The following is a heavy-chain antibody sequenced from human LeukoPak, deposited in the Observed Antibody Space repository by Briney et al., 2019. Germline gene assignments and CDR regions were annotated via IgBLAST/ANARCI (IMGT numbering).Heavy chain of an antibody. Sequence: SETLSLTCTVSGGSISSSSYYWGWIRQPPGKGLEWIGCIYYSGSTYYNPSLKSRVTISVDTSKNQFSLKLSSVTAADTAVYYCASEKAVAGYYWGQGTLVTVSS. CDR3: ASEKAVAGYY. V-gene: IGHV4-39*01. D-gene: IGHD6-19*01. CDR2: IYYSGST. J-gene: IGHJ4*02. CDR1: GGSISSSSYY.